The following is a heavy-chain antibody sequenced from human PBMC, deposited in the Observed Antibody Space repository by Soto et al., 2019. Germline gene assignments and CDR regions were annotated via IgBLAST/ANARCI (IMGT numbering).Heavy chain of an antibody. CDR2: IYHTGKA. CDR1: GDSISGNNW. J-gene: IGHJ6*02. V-gene: IGHV4-4*02. CDR3: ARASWGLAAAGTGYYYYYGMDV. Sequence: SETLSLTCAVSGDSISGNNWWSWVRQSPGKGLEWIGEIYHTGKATYNPSLKTRVTMSVDKSKIQFSLEVRSVTVADTAVYYCARASWGLAAAGTGYYYYYGMDVWGQGTTVTVSS. D-gene: IGHD6-13*01.